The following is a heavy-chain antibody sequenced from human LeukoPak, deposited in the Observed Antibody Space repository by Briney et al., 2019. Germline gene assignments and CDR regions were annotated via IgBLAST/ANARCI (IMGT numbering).Heavy chain of an antibody. J-gene: IGHJ6*03. CDR3: ARILRYFDWSRDIEYMDA. D-gene: IGHD3-9*01. CDR2: ISGSGGST. V-gene: IGHV3-23*01. CDR1: GFTFSSYG. Sequence: GGSLRLSCAASGFTFSSYGMSWVRQAPGKGLEWVSAISGSGGSTYYADSVKGRFTISRDNAKNSLYLQMNSLRAEDTAVYYCARILRYFDWSRDIEYMDAWGKGTTVTVSS.